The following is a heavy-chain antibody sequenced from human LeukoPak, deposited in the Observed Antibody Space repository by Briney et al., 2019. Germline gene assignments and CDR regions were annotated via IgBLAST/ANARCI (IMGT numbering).Heavy chain of an antibody. V-gene: IGHV3-30*18. D-gene: IGHD6-19*01. J-gene: IGHJ4*02. CDR1: GSSFGGYG. CDR3: AKEYASGWVDY. Sequence: GGSLRLSCAASGSSFGGYGIHWVRQAPGKGLEWVAVISYDGSNKYYADSVKGRFTISRDNSKNTLYLQMNSLGAEDTAVYYCAKEYASGWVDYWGQGTLVTISS. CDR2: ISYDGSNK.